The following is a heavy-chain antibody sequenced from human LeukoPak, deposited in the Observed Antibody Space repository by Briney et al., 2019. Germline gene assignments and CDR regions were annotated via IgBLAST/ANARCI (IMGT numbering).Heavy chain of an antibody. D-gene: IGHD3-10*01. J-gene: IGHJ4*02. CDR2: IYYSGST. Sequence: SETLSLTCTVSGGSISSYYWSWIRQPPGKGLEWIGYIYYSGSTNYNPSLKSRVTISVDTSKNQFSLKLSSVTAADTAVYYCARHMNYYGSGSYSFDYWGQGTLVTVSS. CDR1: GGSISSYY. V-gene: IGHV4-59*08. CDR3: ARHMNYYGSGSYSFDY.